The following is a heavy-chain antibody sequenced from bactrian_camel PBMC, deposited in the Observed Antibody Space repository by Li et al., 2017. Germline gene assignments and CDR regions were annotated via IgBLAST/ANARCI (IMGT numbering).Heavy chain of an antibody. CDR2: IATGSGNT. CDR1: GYTYSTFC. Sequence: VQLVESGGGSVQAGGSLRLSCTGSGYTYSTFCMGWFRQPPGKEREGVARIATGSGNTYYADSVKGRFTISQDNAKNTVYLQMNSLKPEDTAMYYCAARGPYCYTKLSVRDFTYWGQGTQVTVS. CDR3: AARGPYCYTKLSVRDFTY. D-gene: IGHD2*01. J-gene: IGHJ6*01. V-gene: IGHV3S40*01.